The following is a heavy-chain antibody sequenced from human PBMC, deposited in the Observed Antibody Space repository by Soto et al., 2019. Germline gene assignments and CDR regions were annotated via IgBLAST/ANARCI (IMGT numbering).Heavy chain of an antibody. D-gene: IGHD2-15*01. CDR1: GGSISGTRYL. CDR3: ARQAGGGRIYYGMDV. J-gene: IGHJ6*02. Sequence: QLQLQESGPGLVKPSETLSLTCTVSGGSISGTRYLWGWIRQPPGKGLEWLGNNYYRGSTYHNPSLKGRVTIFVDTSKNQFSLKLSSVTAADTAVYYCARQAGGGRIYYGMDVWGQGTTVNVSS. CDR2: NYYRGST. V-gene: IGHV4-39*01.